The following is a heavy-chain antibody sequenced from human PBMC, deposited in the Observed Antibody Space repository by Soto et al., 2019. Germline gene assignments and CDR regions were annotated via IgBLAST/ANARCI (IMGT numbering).Heavy chain of an antibody. CDR3: AKLVIGYCSGNTCDDY. V-gene: IGHV3-30*18. CDR1: GFTFSYG. Sequence: VQLLESGGGLIQPGGPLRLSCAASGFTFSYGIHWLRQAPGKGLEWVEYISYNSSNKFYGDSVKGRFTISRDNSKNTQCLQMNSLRAEDTAVYYCAKLVIGYCSGNTCDDYWGQGTLVAVSS. CDR2: ISYNSSNK. J-gene: IGHJ4*02. D-gene: IGHD2-15*01.